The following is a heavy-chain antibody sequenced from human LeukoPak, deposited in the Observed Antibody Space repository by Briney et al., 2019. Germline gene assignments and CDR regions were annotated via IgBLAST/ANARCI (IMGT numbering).Heavy chain of an antibody. D-gene: IGHD3-10*01. CDR3: AKVGEFGDWYYYGMDV. J-gene: IGHJ6*02. Sequence: GGSLRLSCAASGFTFSSYAMSWVRQAPGKGLEWVSAISGSGGSTYYADSVKGRFTISRDNSKNTLYLQMNSLRAEDTAVYYCAKVGEFGDWYYYGMDVWGQGTTVTVSS. V-gene: IGHV3-23*01. CDR1: GFTFSSYA. CDR2: ISGSGGST.